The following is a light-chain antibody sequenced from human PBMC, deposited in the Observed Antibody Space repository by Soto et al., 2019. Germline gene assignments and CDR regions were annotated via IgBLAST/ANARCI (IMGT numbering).Light chain of an antibody. CDR3: QQRSNWPPL. J-gene: IGKJ3*01. CDR2: DAS. Sequence: EIVLTRSPATLSLSPGERATLSCRASQSVGSYLAWYQQKPGQAPRLLIYDASNRATGIPARFSGSGSGTDFTLTISSLEPEDFAVYYCQQRSNWPPLLGPGTKVDI. CDR1: QSVGSY. V-gene: IGKV3-11*01.